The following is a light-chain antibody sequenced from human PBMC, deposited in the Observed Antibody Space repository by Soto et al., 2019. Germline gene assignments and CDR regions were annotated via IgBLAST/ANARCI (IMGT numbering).Light chain of an antibody. CDR2: GAS. V-gene: IGKV3D-20*02. CDR1: QSVSSSY. CDR3: QHRIAWWT. Sequence: EILLTQSPCTLALSPGERATLSCRASQSVSSSYLAWYQQRPGQAPSLLIYGASSRATGIPARFSGSGSGTEFTLTISSLQSEDFAVYYCQHRIAWWTFGQGTKVDIK. J-gene: IGKJ1*01.